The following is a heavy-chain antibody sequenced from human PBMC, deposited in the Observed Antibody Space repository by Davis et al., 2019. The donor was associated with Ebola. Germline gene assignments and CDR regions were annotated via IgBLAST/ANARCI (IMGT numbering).Heavy chain of an antibody. CDR3: ARGTTLYPFDY. D-gene: IGHD2/OR15-2a*01. V-gene: IGHV6-1*01. Sequence: QTPSHPRAIPGDRVPSNSAARNWIRPSPSRGLEWLGRTCFRSKWFNDYAVSVKSRITINPDTSKNQFSLQLNSVTPEDTAVYYCARGTTLYPFDYWGHGTLVTVSS. CDR2: TCFRSKWFN. CDR1: GDRVPSNSAA. J-gene: IGHJ4*01.